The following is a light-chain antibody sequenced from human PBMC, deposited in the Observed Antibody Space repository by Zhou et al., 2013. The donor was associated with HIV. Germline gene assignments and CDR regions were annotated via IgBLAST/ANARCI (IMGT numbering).Light chain of an antibody. CDR2: GAS. Sequence: EIVMTQSPATLSVSPGERATLSCRASQSVSSNLAWYQQKPGQAPRLLIYGASTRATGIPARFSGSGSGTEFTLTISSLQSEDYAIYSCQQYDNWPPMYTFGQGTKVEIK. J-gene: IGKJ2*01. CDR3: QQYDNWPPMYT. V-gene: IGKV3-15*01. CDR1: QSVSSN.